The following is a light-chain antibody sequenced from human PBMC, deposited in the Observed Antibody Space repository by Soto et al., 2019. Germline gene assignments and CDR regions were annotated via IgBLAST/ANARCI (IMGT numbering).Light chain of an antibody. J-gene: IGKJ1*01. CDR2: AAS. CDR1: QDVSGY. CDR3: QQYSSHAT. Sequence: AIRMTQSPSSLSASTGDRVTITCRASQDVSGYVAWYQQKPGKPPRLLIYAASTLQTGVPSRFSGSGSGTDFTLTITCLQSEAYATYYCQQYSSHATFGQGTRVEIK. V-gene: IGKV1-8*01.